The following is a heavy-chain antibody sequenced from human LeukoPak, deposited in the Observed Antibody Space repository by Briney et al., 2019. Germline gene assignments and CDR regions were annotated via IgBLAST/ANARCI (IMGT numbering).Heavy chain of an antibody. CDR2: ISGSGGNT. J-gene: IGHJ3*02. CDR1: GFTFSNAW. Sequence: PGGSLRPSCAASGFTFSNAWMSWVRQSPGKGLEWVSTISGSGGNTYYADSVKGRFSISRDNAKNSLYLQMNSLRDGDTAVYYCARDREWAFDIWGQGTMVTVSS. CDR3: ARDREWAFDI. D-gene: IGHD3-3*01. V-gene: IGHV3-21*01.